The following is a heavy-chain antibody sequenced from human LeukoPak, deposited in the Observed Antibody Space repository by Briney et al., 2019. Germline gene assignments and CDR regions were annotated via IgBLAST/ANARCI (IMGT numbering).Heavy chain of an antibody. CDR2: INPSGGST. D-gene: IGHD1-26*01. CDR3: ARTSGSYYHDY. V-gene: IGHV1-46*01. CDR1: GYTFTSYY. Sequence: ASVKVSCKASGYTFTSYYMHWVRQAPGQGLEWMGIINPSGGSTSYAQKFQGRVTMTRDTSTSTVYMELSSLRSEDTTVYYCARTSGSYYHDYWGQGTLVTVSS. J-gene: IGHJ4*02.